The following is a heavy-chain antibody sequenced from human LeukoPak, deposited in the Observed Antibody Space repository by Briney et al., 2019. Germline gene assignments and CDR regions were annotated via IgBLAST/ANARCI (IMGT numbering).Heavy chain of an antibody. CDR1: GFTFGDYA. CDR3: TKYRRGDWFDP. D-gene: IGHD5-18*01. Sequence: GGSLRLSCTASGFTFGDYAMSWFRQAPGKGLEWVGFIRSKAYGGTTEYAATVKGRFTISRDDSKSIAYLQMNSLKTEDTAVYYCTKYRRGDWFDPWGQETLVTVSS. J-gene: IGHJ5*02. V-gene: IGHV3-49*03. CDR2: IRSKAYGGTT.